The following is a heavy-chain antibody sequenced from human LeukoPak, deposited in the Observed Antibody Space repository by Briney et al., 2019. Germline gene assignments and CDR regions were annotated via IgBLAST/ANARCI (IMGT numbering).Heavy chain of an antibody. D-gene: IGHD2-15*01. CDR2: IIPIFGIA. Sequence: SVKVSCKASGGTFTSYAISWVRQAPGQGLEWMGRIIPIFGIANYAQKFQGRVTITADKSTSTAYMELSSLRSEDTAVYYCARAGDCSGGSCYLDSFDPWGQGTLVTVSS. CDR3: ARAGDCSGGSCYLDSFDP. V-gene: IGHV1-69*04. CDR1: GGTFTSYA. J-gene: IGHJ5*02.